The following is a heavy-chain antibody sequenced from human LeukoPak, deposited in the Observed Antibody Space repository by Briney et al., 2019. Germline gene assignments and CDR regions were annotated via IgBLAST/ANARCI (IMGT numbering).Heavy chain of an antibody. CDR3: ARDRDIVVVPAPSPFDY. CDR1: GFTFNRFY. D-gene: IGHD2-2*01. Sequence: GGSLRLSCSASGFTFNRFYLHWVRQAPGKGLEFVSHISSNGATTYYADSVKGRFTISRDNAKNSLYLQMNSLRAEDTAVYYCARDRDIVVVPAPSPFDYWGQGTLVTVSS. J-gene: IGHJ4*02. V-gene: IGHV3-64*04. CDR2: ISSNGATT.